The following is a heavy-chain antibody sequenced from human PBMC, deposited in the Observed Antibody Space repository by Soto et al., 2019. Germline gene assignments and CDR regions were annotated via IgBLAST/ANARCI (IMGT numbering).Heavy chain of an antibody. J-gene: IGHJ4*02. CDR2: ISSSGSTI. D-gene: IGHD3-16*02. CDR3: ATAVYDYIWGSYRFDY. CDR1: GFTFSDYY. V-gene: IGHV3-11*01. Sequence: QVQLVESGGGLVKPGGSLRLSCAASGFTFSDYYMSWIRQAPGKGLEWVSYISSSGSTIYYADSVKGRFTISRDNAKNSLYLQMNRLRAEDTAVYYCATAVYDYIWGSYRFDYWGQGTLVTVSS.